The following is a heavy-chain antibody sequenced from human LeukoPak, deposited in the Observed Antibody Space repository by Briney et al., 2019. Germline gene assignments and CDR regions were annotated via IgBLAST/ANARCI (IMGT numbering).Heavy chain of an antibody. D-gene: IGHD4-23*01. CDR1: GFTFSDYT. J-gene: IGHJ4*02. CDR3: ARATNSYGGNSDF. Sequence: PGGSLRLSCVASGFTFSDYTMHWVRQAPGKGLEYVSAISSYGDNTYYANSVKGRFTISRDNSKNTLYLQMGSLRADDMAVYYRARATNSYGGNSDFWGQGTLVTVSS. V-gene: IGHV3-64*01. CDR2: ISSYGDNT.